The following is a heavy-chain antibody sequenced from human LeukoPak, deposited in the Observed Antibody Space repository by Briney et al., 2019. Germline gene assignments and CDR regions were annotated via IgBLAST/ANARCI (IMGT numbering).Heavy chain of an antibody. D-gene: IGHD1-1*01. J-gene: IGHJ4*02. CDR3: ATTKPARRYFDY. Sequence: PGGSLRLSCVGSGFTFTSNPLSWVRQAPGKGLEWVSAISGSGGNTYYGDSVRGRFTISRDNSKNTLYLQMRAEDTAVYYCATTKPARRYFDYWGQGTLVTVSS. CDR2: ISGSGGNT. V-gene: IGHV3-23*01. CDR1: GFTFTSNP.